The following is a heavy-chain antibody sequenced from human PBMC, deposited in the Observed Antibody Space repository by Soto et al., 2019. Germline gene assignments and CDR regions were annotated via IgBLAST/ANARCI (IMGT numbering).Heavy chain of an antibody. CDR3: ARIGYNWNYFSASYFDY. CDR1: GFSLSTSGMC. J-gene: IGHJ4*02. CDR2: IDWDDDK. V-gene: IGHV2-70*01. D-gene: IGHD1-7*01. Sequence: GSGPTLVNPTQTLTLTCTFSGFSLSTSGMCVSWIRQPPGKALEWLALIDWDDDKYYSTSLKTRLTISKDTSKNQVVLTMTNMDPVDTATYYCARIGYNWNYFSASYFDYWGQGTLVTVSS.